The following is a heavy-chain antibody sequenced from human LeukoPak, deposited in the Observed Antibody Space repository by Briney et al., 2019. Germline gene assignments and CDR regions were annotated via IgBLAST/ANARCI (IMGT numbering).Heavy chain of an antibody. D-gene: IGHD3-22*01. CDR3: ARVLRYDTSGYFYSFWFDP. CDR2: AYNTGST. V-gene: IGHV4-39*07. CDR1: GGSLSSSSYF. Sequence: SETLSLTCTVSGGSLSSSSYFWAWIRQPPGEGLEWIGMAYNTGSTYFNPSLKIRVTIPADTSRNQFSLKLASVTAAVTATYYCARVLRYDTSGYFYSFWFDPWGQGTPVTVSS. J-gene: IGHJ5*02.